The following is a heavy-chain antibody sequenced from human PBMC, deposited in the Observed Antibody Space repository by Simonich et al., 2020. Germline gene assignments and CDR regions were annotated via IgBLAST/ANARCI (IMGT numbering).Heavy chain of an antibody. CDR3: ARSHIAAAGTGYFQH. D-gene: IGHD6-13*01. Sequence: QVQLVQSGAEVKKPGASVKVSCKASGYTFTGYSMHWVRQDPGQGLEGLGWITPKRCGTNYAQKLQGRVTMNRDTSISTSYMELSRLRSDDTAVYYCARSHIAAAGTGYFQHWGQGTLVTVSS. CDR2: ITPKRCGT. CDR1: GYTFTGYS. V-gene: IGHV1-2*02. J-gene: IGHJ1*01.